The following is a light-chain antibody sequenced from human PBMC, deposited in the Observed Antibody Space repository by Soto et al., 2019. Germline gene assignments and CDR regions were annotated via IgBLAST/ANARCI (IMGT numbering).Light chain of an antibody. CDR2: YDD. J-gene: IGLJ2*01. CDR3: SSWDDSLKGVI. CDR1: RSNIGNNA. V-gene: IGLV1-36*01. Sequence: QSVLTQPPSVSGAPRQRVTISCSGSRSNIGNNAVNWYQQFPGKAPKLLIYYDDLVPSGISDRFSGSKSGTSASLAISGLQSDDEADYYCSSWDDSLKGVIFGGGTKLTVL.